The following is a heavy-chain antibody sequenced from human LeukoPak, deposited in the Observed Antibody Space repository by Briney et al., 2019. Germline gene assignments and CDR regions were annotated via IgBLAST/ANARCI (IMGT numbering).Heavy chain of an antibody. V-gene: IGHV1-8*01. D-gene: IGHD3-10*01. CDR1: GYTFPSYD. CDR3: ARGGSPRRFYYYYYYMDV. J-gene: IGHJ6*03. CDR2: MNPNSGNT. Sequence: ASVKVSCKASGYTFPSYDINWVRQATGQGLEWMGWMNPNSGNTGYAQKFQGRVTMTRNTSISTAYMELSSLRSEDTAVYYCARGGSPRRFYYYYYYMDVWGKGTTVTVSS.